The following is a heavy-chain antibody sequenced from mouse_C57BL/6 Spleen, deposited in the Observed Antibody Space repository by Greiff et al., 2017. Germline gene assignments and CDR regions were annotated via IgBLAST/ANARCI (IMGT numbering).Heavy chain of an antibody. J-gene: IGHJ4*01. Sequence: VKLMESGAELVMPGASVKLSCKASGYTFTSYWMHWVKQRPGQGLEWIGEIDPSDSYTNYNQKFKGKSTLTVDKSSSTAYMQLSSLTSEDSAVYYCARSLGNWNAMDDWGQGTSVTVSS. V-gene: IGHV1-69*01. CDR3: ARSLGNWNAMDD. CDR2: IDPSDSYT. D-gene: IGHD2-1*01. CDR1: GYTFTSYW.